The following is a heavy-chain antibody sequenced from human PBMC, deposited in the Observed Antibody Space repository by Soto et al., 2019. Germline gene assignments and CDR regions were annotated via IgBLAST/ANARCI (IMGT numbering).Heavy chain of an antibody. D-gene: IGHD6-19*01. CDR3: TRQADAVQWLVVPTDYNFDY. Sequence: GGSLRLSRAASGFTFGGSAMHWVRQASGEGLEWVGHIRSKTNSYATAYAESVKGRFTISRDDSMNTAYLQMDSLKTEDTAVYFCTRQADAVQWLVVPTDYNFDYWGQGTLVTVSS. V-gene: IGHV3-73*01. CDR2: IRSKTNSYAT. J-gene: IGHJ4*02. CDR1: GFTFGGSA.